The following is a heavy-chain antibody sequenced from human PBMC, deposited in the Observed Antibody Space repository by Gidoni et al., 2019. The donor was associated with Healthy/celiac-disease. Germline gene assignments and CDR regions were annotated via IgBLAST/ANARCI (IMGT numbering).Heavy chain of an antibody. CDR2: ISWNSGSI. V-gene: IGHV3-9*01. D-gene: IGHD6-6*01. Sequence: EVQLVESGGGLVQPGRSLRLSCAASGFTFVDYAMHWVRQAPGKGLEWVSGISWNSGSIGYADSVKGRFTISRDNAKNSLYLQMNSLRAEDTALYYCAKGILEYSSSSGFDYWGQGTLVTVSS. CDR3: AKGILEYSSSSGFDY. J-gene: IGHJ4*02. CDR1: GFTFVDYA.